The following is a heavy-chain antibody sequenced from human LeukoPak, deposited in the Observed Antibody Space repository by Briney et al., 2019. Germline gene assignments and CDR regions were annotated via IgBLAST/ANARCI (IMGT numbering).Heavy chain of an antibody. V-gene: IGHV1-2*04. CDR2: INPNSGGT. J-gene: IGHJ4*02. Sequence: ASVKVSCKASGYTFTSYAMHWVRQAPGQGLEWMGWINPNSGGTNYAQKFQGWVTMTRDTSISTAYMELSRLRSDDTAVYYCARAESSGYLFDYWGQGTLVTVSS. D-gene: IGHD3-22*01. CDR1: GYTFTSYA. CDR3: ARAESSGYLFDY.